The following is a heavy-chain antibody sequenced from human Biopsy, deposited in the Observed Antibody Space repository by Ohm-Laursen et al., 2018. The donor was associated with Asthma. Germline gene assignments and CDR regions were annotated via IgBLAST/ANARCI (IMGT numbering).Heavy chain of an antibody. CDR1: GYTFIGCH. CDR2: INPNSGGT. J-gene: IGHJ5*02. D-gene: IGHD6-13*01. CDR3: ARGQKSAGDRWFDP. V-gene: IGHV1-2*06. Sequence: ASVKVSCKASGYTFIGCHIHWMRQAPGQGLEWMGRINPNSGGTNYAQKFQGRVTTTRDTSISTAYMEVSRLRSDDTAVYYCARGQKSAGDRWFDPWGQGTLVTVSS.